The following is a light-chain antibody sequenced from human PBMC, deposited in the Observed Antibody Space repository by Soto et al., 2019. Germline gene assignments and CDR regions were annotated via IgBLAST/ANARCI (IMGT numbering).Light chain of an antibody. J-gene: IGKJ1*01. CDR1: QTISSW. Sequence: DIPMTQSPATLSGSVGDRVTITCRASQTISSWLAWYQQKPGKAPKLLIYKASTLKSGVPSRFSGSGSGTEFTLTSRSLQPDDFATYYCQHYNSYSEAFGQGTKVELK. CDR3: QHYNSYSEA. V-gene: IGKV1-5*03. CDR2: KAS.